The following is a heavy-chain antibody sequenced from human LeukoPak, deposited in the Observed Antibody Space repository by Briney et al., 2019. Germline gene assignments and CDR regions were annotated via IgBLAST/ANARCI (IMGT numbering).Heavy chain of an antibody. CDR3: ARDYYDSSGYGWSAFDI. CDR2: ISSSSSYI. Sequence: PGGSLRLSCAASRFTFSNYAMSWVRQAPGKGLEWVSSISSSSSYIYYADSVKGRFTISRDNAKNSLYLQMNSLRAEDTAVYYCARDYYDSSGYGWSAFDIWGQGTMVTVSS. J-gene: IGHJ3*02. D-gene: IGHD3-22*01. CDR1: RFTFSNYA. V-gene: IGHV3-21*01.